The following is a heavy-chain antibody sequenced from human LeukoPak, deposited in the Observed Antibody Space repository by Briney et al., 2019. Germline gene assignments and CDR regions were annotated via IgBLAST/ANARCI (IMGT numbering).Heavy chain of an antibody. CDR2: IYSGGST. D-gene: IGHD1-14*01. Sequence: GGSLRLSCAASGFTVSSNYMSWVRQAPGKGLEWVSVIYSGGSTFYADSVKGRFTISRDNSKNTLYLQMNSLRAEDTAVYYCARSGRLSSSSFFDYWGQGTLVTVSS. CDR1: GFTVSSNY. J-gene: IGHJ4*02. V-gene: IGHV3-53*01. CDR3: ARSGRLSSSSFFDY.